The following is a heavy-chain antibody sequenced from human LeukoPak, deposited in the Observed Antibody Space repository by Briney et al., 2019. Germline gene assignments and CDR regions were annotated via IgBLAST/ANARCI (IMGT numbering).Heavy chain of an antibody. CDR1: GYTFTSYD. J-gene: IGHJ3*02. D-gene: IGHD6-6*01. CDR2: MNPNSGNT. CDR3: AKRYSSSPYYVAFDI. Sequence: ASVKVSCKASGYTFTSYDINWVRQATGQGLEWMGWMNPNSGNTGFAQKFQGRVTMTRNTSISTAYMELSSLRSEDTAVYYCAKRYSSSPYYVAFDIWGQGTMVTVSS. V-gene: IGHV1-8*01.